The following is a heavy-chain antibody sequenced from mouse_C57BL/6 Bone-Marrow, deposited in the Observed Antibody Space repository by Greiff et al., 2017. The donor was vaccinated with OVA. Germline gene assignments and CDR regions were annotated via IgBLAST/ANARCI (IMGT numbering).Heavy chain of an antibody. CDR3: ARRDAMDY. CDR2: ISNGGGST. CDR1: GFTFSDFY. Sequence: DVKLVESGGGLVQPGGSLKLSCAASGFTFSDFYMYWIRQTPEKRLEWVAYISNGGGSTYYPDTVKGRFTISRDNAKKTLYLQMSRLKSEDTAMYYCARRDAMDYWGQGTSVTVSS. V-gene: IGHV5-12*01. J-gene: IGHJ4*01.